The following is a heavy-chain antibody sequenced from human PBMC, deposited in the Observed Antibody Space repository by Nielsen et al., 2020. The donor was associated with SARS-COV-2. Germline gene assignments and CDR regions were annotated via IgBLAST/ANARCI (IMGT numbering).Heavy chain of an antibody. CDR1: GFTFDDYG. Sequence: GGSLRLSCAASGFTFDDYGMSWVRQAPGKGLEGGSGMNWKGGSTGYADSVKGRFTISRDNAKNSLYLQMNSLRAEDTAVYFCARDAHLDILTGYYSDCGQGTLVTVSS. CDR3: ARDAHLDILTGYYSD. CDR2: MNWKGGST. V-gene: IGHV3-20*04. D-gene: IGHD3-9*01. J-gene: IGHJ4*02.